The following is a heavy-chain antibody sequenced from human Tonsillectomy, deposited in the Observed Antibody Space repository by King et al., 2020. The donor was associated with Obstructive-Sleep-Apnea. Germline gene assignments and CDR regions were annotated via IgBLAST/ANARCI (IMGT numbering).Heavy chain of an antibody. J-gene: IGHJ4*02. CDR3: AREAYSGSYIDY. V-gene: IGHV4-59*01. CDR1: GGSISSYY. Sequence: QVQLQESGPGLVKPSETLSLTCTVSGGSISSYYWSWIRQPPGKGLDWIGYIYYSGSTNYNPSLKSRVTISVDTSKNQFSLKLSSVTAADTAVYYCAREAYSGSYIDYWGQGTLVTVSS. D-gene: IGHD1-26*01. CDR2: IYYSGST.